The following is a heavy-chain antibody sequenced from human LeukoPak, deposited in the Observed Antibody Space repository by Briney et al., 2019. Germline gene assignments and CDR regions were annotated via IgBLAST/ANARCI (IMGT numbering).Heavy chain of an antibody. D-gene: IGHD3-3*02. CDR3: ATWRTLAGARFDP. J-gene: IGHJ5*02. V-gene: IGHV5-51*01. CDR1: GYNFPSYW. CDR2: IYPGDSDT. Sequence: GESLKISCKGSGYNFPSYWIGWVRQMPGKGLEWMGIIYPGDSDTRYSPSFQGQVTISADKSISTAYLQWSSLKASDTAMYYCATWRTLAGARFDPWGQGTLVTVSS.